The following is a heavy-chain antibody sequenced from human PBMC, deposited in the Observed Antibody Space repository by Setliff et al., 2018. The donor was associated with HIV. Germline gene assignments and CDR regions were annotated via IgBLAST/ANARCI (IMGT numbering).Heavy chain of an antibody. V-gene: IGHV1-69*05. J-gene: IGHJ6*02. CDR2: FIPLYGSR. CDR3: ARDDYSDYYYGMDV. Sequence: SVKVSCKASGDTFSNVLITWVRQAPGQGLEWMGGFIPLYGSRNYAQRFQGRVSMTTDGVMSTAYMELSSLTPDDTAVYYCARDDYSDYYYGMDVWGQGTTVTVSS. D-gene: IGHD4-4*01. CDR1: GDTFSNVL.